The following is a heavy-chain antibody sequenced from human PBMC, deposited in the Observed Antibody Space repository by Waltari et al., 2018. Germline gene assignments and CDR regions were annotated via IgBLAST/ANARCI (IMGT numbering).Heavy chain of an antibody. J-gene: IGHJ5*02. V-gene: IGHV1-2*02. Sequence: QVQLVQSGAELKKPGASVNVSCTISSKLPPTYYLQWVRQAPGQGLEWLGWINPDTGGAFYARKFRGRITMTSDTSINTVYLHLSGLRYDDTAVYFCATKLGRGNWLDPWGQGSLVTVSS. D-gene: IGHD7-27*01. CDR1: SKLPPTYY. CDR2: INPDTGGA. CDR3: ATKLGRGNWLDP.